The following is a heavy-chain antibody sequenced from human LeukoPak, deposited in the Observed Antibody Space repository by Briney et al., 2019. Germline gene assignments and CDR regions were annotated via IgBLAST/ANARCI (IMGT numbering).Heavy chain of an antibody. J-gene: IGHJ4*02. D-gene: IGHD4-23*01. V-gene: IGHV3-73*01. CDR3: TPMTTVVTDY. Sequence: GGSLKLSCAVSGFTFSGSAMHWVRQASGKGLEWVGRIRGKAHSYATAYAAPVIGRFTISRDDSKNTAYLQMNSLKTEDTAVYYCTPMTTVVTDYWGQGTLVTVSS. CDR1: GFTFSGSA. CDR2: IRGKAHSYAT.